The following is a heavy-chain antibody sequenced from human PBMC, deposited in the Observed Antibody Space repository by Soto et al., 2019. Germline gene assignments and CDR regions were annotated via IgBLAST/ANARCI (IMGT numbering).Heavy chain of an antibody. D-gene: IGHD6-19*01. CDR2: ISAYNGNT. V-gene: IGHV1-18*04. CDR3: ASDRASSGWYHDMDV. J-gene: IGHJ6*02. CDR1: GYTFTSYG. Sequence: ASVKVSCKASGYTFTSYGISWVRQAPGQGLEWMGWISAYNGNTNYAQKLQGRVTMTTDTSTSTAYMELRSLRSDDTAVYYCASDRASSGWYHDMDVWGQGTPVTVSS.